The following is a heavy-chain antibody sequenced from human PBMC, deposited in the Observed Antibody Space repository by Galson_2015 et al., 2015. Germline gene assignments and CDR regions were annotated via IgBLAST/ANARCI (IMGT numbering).Heavy chain of an antibody. D-gene: IGHD3-3*01. CDR1: GGTFSSYT. Sequence: SVKVSCKASGGTFSSYTISWVRQAPGQGLEWMGRIIPILGIANYAQKFQGRVTITADKSTSTAYMELSSLRSEDTAVYYCARGSKYDFWSRNDAFDIWGQGTMVTVSS. V-gene: IGHV1-69*02. CDR3: ARGSKYDFWSRNDAFDI. CDR2: IIPILGIA. J-gene: IGHJ3*02.